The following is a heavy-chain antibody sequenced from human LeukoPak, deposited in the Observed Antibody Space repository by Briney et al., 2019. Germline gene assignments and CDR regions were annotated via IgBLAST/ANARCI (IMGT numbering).Heavy chain of an antibody. CDR1: GLTFSSYA. V-gene: IGHV3-30*04. J-gene: IGHJ6*03. CDR3: ACSPTSYYYYMDV. Sequence: PGGSLRLSCAASGLTFSSYAMHWVRQAPGKGLEWVAVISYDGSNKYYADSVKGRFTISRDNSKNTLYLQMNSLRAEDTAVYYCACSPTSYYYYMDVWGKGTTVTVSS. CDR2: ISYDGSNK.